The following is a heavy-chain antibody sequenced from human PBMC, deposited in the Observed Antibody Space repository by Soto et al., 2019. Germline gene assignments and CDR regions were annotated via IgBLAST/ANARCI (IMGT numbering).Heavy chain of an antibody. CDR1: GDSISGSPYF. CDR2: IFYDDYT. V-gene: IGHV4-39*01. Sequence: QLQLQESGPGLVMPSETLSLTCTVSGDSISGSPYFWGWIRQPPGKRREWIGSIFYDDYTLYTPFTMSLVTITVHTSKNLFSLNLAAAAASYSATYCCARVQAAVPHYWGQGTPVTVSS. J-gene: IGHJ4*02. D-gene: IGHD6-13*01. CDR3: ARVQAAVPHY.